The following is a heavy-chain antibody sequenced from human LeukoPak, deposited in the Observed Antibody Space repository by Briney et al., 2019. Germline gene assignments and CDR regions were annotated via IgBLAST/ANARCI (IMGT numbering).Heavy chain of an antibody. CDR3: VRDPSSVRLPFGS. V-gene: IGHV3-48*01. Sequence: PGGSLRLSCAVSGFTLSLYGMNWVRQAPGKGLEWISHISASSSGIFYADSVKGRFITSRDNTRSSLYLQMNGLRAEDTAVYYCVRDPSSVRLPFGSWGQGTLVTVSS. CDR1: GFTLSLYG. CDR2: ISASSSGI. J-gene: IGHJ4*02. D-gene: IGHD6-6*01.